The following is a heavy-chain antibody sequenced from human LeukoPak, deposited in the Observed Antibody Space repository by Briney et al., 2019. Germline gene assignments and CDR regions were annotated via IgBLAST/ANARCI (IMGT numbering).Heavy chain of an antibody. CDR3: ARDYGDYVEYYYGMGV. CDR2: IIPIFGTA. D-gene: IGHD4-17*01. J-gene: IGHJ6*02. V-gene: IGHV1-69*13. Sequence: ASVKVSCKASGGTFSSYAISWVRQAPGQGLEWMGGIIPIFGTANYAQKFQGRVTITADESTSTAYMELSSLRSEDTAVYYCARDYGDYVEYYYGMGVWGQGTTVTVSS. CDR1: GGTFSSYA.